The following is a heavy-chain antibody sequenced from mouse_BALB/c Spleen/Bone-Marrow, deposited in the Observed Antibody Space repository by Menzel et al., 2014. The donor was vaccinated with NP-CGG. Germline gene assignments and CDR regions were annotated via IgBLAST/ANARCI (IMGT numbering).Heavy chain of an antibody. J-gene: IGHJ3*01. CDR1: GFTFSSYG. CDR3: ARHDYAY. Sequence: EVQGVESGGGLVKPGGSLKLSCAASGFTFSSYGMSWVRQTPEKRLEWVATISGGGSYTYYPDSVKGRFTISRDNAKNTLYLQMSSLRSEDTAMYYCARHDYAYWGQGTLVTVSA. V-gene: IGHV5-9-2*01. D-gene: IGHD2-4*01. CDR2: ISGGGSYT.